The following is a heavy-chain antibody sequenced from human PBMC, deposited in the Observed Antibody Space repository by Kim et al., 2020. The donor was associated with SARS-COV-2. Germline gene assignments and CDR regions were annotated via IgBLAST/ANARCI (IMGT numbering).Heavy chain of an antibody. V-gene: IGHV3-74*01. J-gene: IGHJ4*02. D-gene: IGHD4-17*01. CDR3: AIVPMVTLFDF. CDR2: ISRDGSTT. CDR1: GLTFSNYW. Sequence: GGSLRLSCEASGLTFSNYWVHWVRQAPGKGLVWVSRISRDGSTTDYADSVKGRFTISRDNAKNTLYLQMNSLRAEDTAVYYCAIVPMVTLFDFWGQGTLV.